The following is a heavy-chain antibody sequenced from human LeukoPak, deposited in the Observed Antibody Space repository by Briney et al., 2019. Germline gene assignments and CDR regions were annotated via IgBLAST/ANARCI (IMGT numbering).Heavy chain of an antibody. CDR1: GLIFRNYA. CDR3: ARSVPDYTRFDF. V-gene: IGHV3-23*01. Sequence: PGGSLRLSCTASGLIFRNYAMTWVRQAPRKGLEWVSTISGDGTETFYADSVKGRFTISRDNSKNTHYLQMSSLRAEDTGIYYCARSVPDYTRFDFWGQGALVTVSP. J-gene: IGHJ4*02. D-gene: IGHD4-11*01. CDR2: ISGDGTET.